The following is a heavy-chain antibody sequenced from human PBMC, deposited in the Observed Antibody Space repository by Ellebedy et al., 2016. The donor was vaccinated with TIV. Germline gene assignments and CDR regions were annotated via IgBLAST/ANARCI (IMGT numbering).Heavy chain of an antibody. J-gene: IGHJ4*02. CDR1: GFTFSTYL. D-gene: IGHD4-23*01. CDR3: AAAVGRWRFDY. Sequence: GESLKISCAASGFTFSTYLLNWVRQAPGEGLEWVSGVSDHDNTYYADSVKVRFTISRDISKNTLYLQMNSLRVEDTAIYYCAAAVGRWRFDYWGQGTLVTASS. V-gene: IGHV3-23*01. CDR2: VSDHDNT.